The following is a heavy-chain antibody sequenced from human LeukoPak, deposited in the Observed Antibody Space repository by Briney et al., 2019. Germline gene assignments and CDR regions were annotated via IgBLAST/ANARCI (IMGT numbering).Heavy chain of an antibody. CDR1: GFTVSSNY. CDR3: AGLAAGMMDRDDY. Sequence: GGSLRLSCAASGFTVSSNYMSWVRQAPGKGLEWVSVIYSGGSTYYADSVKGRFIISRDNSKNTLYLQMNSLRAEDTAVYYCAGLAAGMMDRDDYWGQGTLVTVSS. V-gene: IGHV3-53*01. CDR2: IYSGGST. J-gene: IGHJ4*02. D-gene: IGHD6-13*01.